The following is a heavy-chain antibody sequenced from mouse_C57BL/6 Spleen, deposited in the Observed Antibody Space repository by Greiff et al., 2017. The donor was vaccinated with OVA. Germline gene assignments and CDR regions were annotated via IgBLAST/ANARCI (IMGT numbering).Heavy chain of an antibody. D-gene: IGHD1-1*01. V-gene: IGHV5-9*01. CDR3: ARSYYYGSSLLYWYFDV. CDR2: ISGGGGNT. CDR1: GFTFSSYT. Sequence: DVMLVESGGGLVKPGGSLKLSCAASGFTFSSYTMSWVRQTPEKRLEWVATISGGGGNTYYPDSVKGRFTISRDNAKNTLYLQMSSLRSEDTALYYCARSYYYGSSLLYWYFDVWDTGTTVTVSS. J-gene: IGHJ1*03.